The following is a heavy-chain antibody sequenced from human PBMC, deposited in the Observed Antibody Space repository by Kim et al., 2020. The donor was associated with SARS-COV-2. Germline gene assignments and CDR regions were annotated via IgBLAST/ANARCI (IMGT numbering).Heavy chain of an antibody. J-gene: IGHJ5*02. CDR3: ASRTSYTETRLNWFDP. D-gene: IGHD2-2*01. CDR1: GGSFSGYY. CDR2: INHSGST. V-gene: IGHV4-34*01. Sequence: SETLSLTCAVYGGSFSGYYWSWIRQPPGKGLEWIGEINHSGSTNYNPSLKSRVTISVDTSKNQFSLKLSSVTAADTAVYYCASRTSYTETRLNWFDPWGQGTLVTVSS.